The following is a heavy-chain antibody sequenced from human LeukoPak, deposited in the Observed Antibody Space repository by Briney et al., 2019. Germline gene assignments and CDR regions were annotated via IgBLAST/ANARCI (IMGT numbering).Heavy chain of an antibody. D-gene: IGHD6-13*01. Sequence: SETLSLTCAVYGGSFSGYYWSWIRQPPGKGLEWIGEINHSGSTNYNPSLKSRVTISVDTSKNQFSLKLSSVTAADTAVYYCARNRRAGYSGSWYQGYFDYWGQGTLVTVSS. CDR1: GGSFSGYY. CDR3: ARNRRAGYSGSWYQGYFDY. J-gene: IGHJ4*02. CDR2: INHSGST. V-gene: IGHV4-34*01.